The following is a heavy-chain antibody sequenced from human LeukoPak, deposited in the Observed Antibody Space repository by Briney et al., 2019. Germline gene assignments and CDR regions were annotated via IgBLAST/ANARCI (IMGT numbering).Heavy chain of an antibody. CDR2: ITPIFGTA. V-gene: IGHV1-69*13. J-gene: IGHJ4*02. CDR1: GGTFSRFT. Sequence: GASVKVPCKASGGTFSRFTISWVRQAPGQGFEWMGGITPIFGTANFAQKFQGRVSITADESTSTAFMELSSLRSEDTAVYYCAREWGLESSGYYYAYWGQGTLVTVSS. CDR3: AREWGLESSGYYYAY. D-gene: IGHD3-22*01.